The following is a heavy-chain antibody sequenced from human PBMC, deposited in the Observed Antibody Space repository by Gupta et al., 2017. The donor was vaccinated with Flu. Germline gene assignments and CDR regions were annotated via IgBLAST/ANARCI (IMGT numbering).Heavy chain of an antibody. Sequence: EVQLVESGGGLVQPGGSLRLSCAASEFTFSSYWIHWVRQSPGKGLVWVAYISSDGSRTSYADSVKGRFTISRDNTKDTAYLQLNSLGAEDTAVYFCTRDLNGYNYGYFDRWGQGTLVTVSS. CDR3: TRDLNGYNYGYFDR. CDR2: ISSDGSRT. D-gene: IGHD5-18*01. J-gene: IGHJ4*02. V-gene: IGHV3-74*01. CDR1: EFTFSSYW.